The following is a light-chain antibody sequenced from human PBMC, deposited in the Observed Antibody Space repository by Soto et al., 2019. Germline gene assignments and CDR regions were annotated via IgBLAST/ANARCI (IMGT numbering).Light chain of an antibody. CDR3: SSYTSSSTLSV. CDR1: SSDVGGYNY. CDR2: EVC. Sequence: QSVLTQPASVSGSPGQSITISCTGTSSDVGGYNYVSWYQQHPGKAPKLVIYEVCNRPSGVSNRFSGSKSGNTASLTISGLQAEDEADYYCSSYTSSSTLSVFGTGTKVTVL. J-gene: IGLJ1*01. V-gene: IGLV2-14*01.